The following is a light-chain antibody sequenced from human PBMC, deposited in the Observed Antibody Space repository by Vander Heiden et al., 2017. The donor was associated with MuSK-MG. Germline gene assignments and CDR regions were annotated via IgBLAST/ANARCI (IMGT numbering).Light chain of an antibody. Sequence: DIVMTQSPLSLPVPPGEPASISCRSSQSLLHSTGYHYLDWSLQKPGQSPQLLYDVGSYRAAGVPDRCSGSGSGTDFIMKISRVEAEDVGVYYCMQDIKTPTFGQGTKLEIK. CDR1: QSLLHSTGYHY. J-gene: IGKJ2*01. V-gene: IGKV2-28*01. CDR2: VGS. CDR3: MQDIKTPT.